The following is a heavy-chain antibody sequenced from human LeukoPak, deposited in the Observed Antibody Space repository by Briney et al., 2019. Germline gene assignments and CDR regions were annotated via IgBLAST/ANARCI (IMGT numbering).Heavy chain of an antibody. D-gene: IGHD3-22*01. J-gene: IGHJ4*02. V-gene: IGHV1-18*01. CDR2: ISGYNGNA. CDR3: ARRRTSSGYHFDS. CDR1: GLTFSSYG. Sequence: GASVKVSYTASGLTFSSYGITWVRQAPGQGLEWMGWISGYNGNAKYAQKFQDRVTLTIDTSTNTTYMDLRGLTSDDTAVYYCARRRTSSGYHFDSWGQGTLVTVSS.